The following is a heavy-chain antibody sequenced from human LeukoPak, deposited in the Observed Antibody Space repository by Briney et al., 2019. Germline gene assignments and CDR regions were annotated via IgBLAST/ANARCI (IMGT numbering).Heavy chain of an antibody. CDR3: ASRFWSSGWYRDAFDI. J-gene: IGHJ3*02. CDR1: GGTFSGYA. D-gene: IGHD6-19*01. Sequence: SVKVSCKASGGTFSGYAISWVRQAPGQGLEWMGRIIPIFGTANYAQKFQGRVTITTDESTSTAYMELSSLRSEDTAVYYCASRFWSSGWYRDAFDIWGQGTMVTVSS. V-gene: IGHV1-69*05. CDR2: IIPIFGTA.